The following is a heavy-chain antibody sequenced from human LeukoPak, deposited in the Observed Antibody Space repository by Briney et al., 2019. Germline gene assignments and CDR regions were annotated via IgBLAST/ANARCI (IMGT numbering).Heavy chain of an antibody. CDR2: IYYSGST. CDR1: GGSISSYY. V-gene: IGHV4-59*01. D-gene: IGHD5-18*01. J-gene: IGHJ6*03. CDR3: ARDRGDRGYSYGPDYYYYYYMDV. Sequence: SETLSLTCTVSGGSISSYYWSWLRQPPGKGPEWIGYIYYSGSTNYNPSLKSRVTISVDTSKNQFSLKLSSVTAADTAVYYCARDRGDRGYSYGPDYYYYYYMDVWGKGTTVTVSS.